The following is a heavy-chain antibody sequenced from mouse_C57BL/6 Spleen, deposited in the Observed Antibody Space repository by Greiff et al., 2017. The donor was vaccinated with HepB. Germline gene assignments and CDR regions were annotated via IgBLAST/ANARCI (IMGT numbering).Heavy chain of an antibody. V-gene: IGHV1-82*01. CDR1: GYAFSSSW. CDR2: IYPGDGDT. D-gene: IGHD1-1*01. J-gene: IGHJ2*01. CDR3: ARGTVGPGFGY. Sequence: QVQLKESGPELVKPGASVKISCKASGYAFSSSWMNWVKQRPGKGLEWIGRIYPGDGDTNYNGKFKGKATLTADKSSSTAYMQLSSLTSEDSAVYFCARGTVGPGFGYWGQGTTLTVSS.